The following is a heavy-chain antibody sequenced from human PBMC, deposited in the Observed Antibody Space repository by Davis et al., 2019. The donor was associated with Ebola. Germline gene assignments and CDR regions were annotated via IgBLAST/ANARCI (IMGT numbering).Heavy chain of an antibody. Sequence: GESLKISCAASGFTFSSYWMSWVRQAPGKGLEWVANIKQDGSEKYYVDSVKGRFTISRDNAKNSLYLQMSSLRAGDTAVYYCARVAGSYRTHYYFDYWGQGTLVTVSS. CDR2: IKQDGSEK. J-gene: IGHJ4*02. V-gene: IGHV3-7*03. CDR3: ARVAGSYRTHYYFDY. CDR1: GFTFSSYW. D-gene: IGHD1-26*01.